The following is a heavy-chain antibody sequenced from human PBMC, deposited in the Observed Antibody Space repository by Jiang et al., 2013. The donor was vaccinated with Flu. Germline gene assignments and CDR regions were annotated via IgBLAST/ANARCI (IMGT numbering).Heavy chain of an antibody. J-gene: IGHJ4*02. CDR3: ARDLDGGYYLYYFDY. Sequence: QLVESGGGVVQPGRSLRLSCAASGFTFSSYAMHWVRQAPGKGLEWVAVISYDGSNKYYADSVKGRFTISRDNSKNTLYLQMNSLRAEDTAVYYCARDLDGGYYLYYFDYWGQGTLVTVSS. V-gene: IGHV3-30-3*01. CDR2: ISYDGSNK. D-gene: IGHD5-12*01. CDR1: GFTFSSYA.